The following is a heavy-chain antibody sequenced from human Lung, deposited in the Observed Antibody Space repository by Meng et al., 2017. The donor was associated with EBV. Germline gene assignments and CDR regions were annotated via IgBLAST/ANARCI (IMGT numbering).Heavy chain of an antibody. D-gene: IGHD5/OR15-5a*01. CDR2: IYHSGTT. CDR3: ARVCEVCLDY. CDR1: GGSISSNDYY. Sequence: QLQLQESGPGLVKPSGTLSLTCTVSGGSISSNDYYWDWIRQSPQKGLEWIGEIYHSGTTNYNPSLKSRVTILVDKSKTQFSLKLSSVTAADTAVYYCARVCEVCLDYWGQGTLVTVSS. J-gene: IGHJ4*02. V-gene: IGHV4-39*07.